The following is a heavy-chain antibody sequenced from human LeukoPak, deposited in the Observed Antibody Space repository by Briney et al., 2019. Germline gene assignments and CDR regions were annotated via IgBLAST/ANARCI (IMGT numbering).Heavy chain of an antibody. J-gene: IGHJ4*02. CDR1: GFTFSSYS. Sequence: GGSLRLSCAASGFTFSSYSMNWVRQAPGNGLEWVSSITSTSNYIYYADSVRGRFTISRDNAKNSLYLQMNSLRAEDTAVYYCARSKGLELDYWGQGTLVTVSS. D-gene: IGHD1-7*01. CDR3: ARSKGLELDY. V-gene: IGHV3-21*01. CDR2: ITSTSNYI.